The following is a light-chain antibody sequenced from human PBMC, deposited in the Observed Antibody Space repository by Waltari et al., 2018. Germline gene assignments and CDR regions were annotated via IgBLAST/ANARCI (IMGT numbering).Light chain of an antibody. CDR1: QSVSNY. V-gene: IGKV3-20*01. Sequence: EIVLTQSPGTLYLSPGERATLSCRTSQSVSNYLAWYQQKPGQATRLLIYGASSRATGIPDRFSGSGSGTDFTLTISRLQPEDFAVYYCQEYGSSPYTFGQGTKLEIK. CDR3: QEYGSSPYT. CDR2: GAS. J-gene: IGKJ2*01.